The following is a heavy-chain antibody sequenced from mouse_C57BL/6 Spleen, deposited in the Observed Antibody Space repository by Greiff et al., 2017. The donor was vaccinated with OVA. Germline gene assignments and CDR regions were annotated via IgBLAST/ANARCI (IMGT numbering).Heavy chain of an antibody. CDR2: IYPGDGDT. V-gene: IGHV1-80*01. J-gene: IGHJ2*01. CDR3: ARSDSSGYLYYFDY. D-gene: IGHD3-2*02. Sequence: QVQLQQSGAELVKPGASVKISCKASGYAFSSYWMNWVKQRPGKGLEWIGQIYPGDGDTNYNGKFKGKATLTADKAASTAYMQLSSLTSEDSAVYFCARSDSSGYLYYFDYWGQGTTLTVSS. CDR1: GYAFSSYW.